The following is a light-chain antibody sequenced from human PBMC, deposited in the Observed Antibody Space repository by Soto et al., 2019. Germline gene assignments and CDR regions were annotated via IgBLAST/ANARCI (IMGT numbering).Light chain of an antibody. Sequence: QSALTQPASVSGSPGQSITISCTGTASDVGGYTYVSWYQHHPGRAPKVMIYDVSYRPSGVSNRFSGSKSGNTASLTISGLQAEDEAEYYCSSFTTTSTVVFGGGTKVTVL. J-gene: IGLJ2*01. CDR1: ASDVGGYTY. V-gene: IGLV2-14*03. CDR3: SSFTTTSTVV. CDR2: DVS.